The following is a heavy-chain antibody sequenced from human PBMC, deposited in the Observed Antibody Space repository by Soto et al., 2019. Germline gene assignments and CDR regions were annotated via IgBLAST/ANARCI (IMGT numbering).Heavy chain of an antibody. CDR3: ARDGDYFGSGSPPLLSK. CDR2: IYYSGST. J-gene: IGHJ4*02. V-gene: IGHV4-31*03. Sequence: QVQLQESGPGLVMPSQTLSLTCTVSGGSITSDNYCWTSIRQHPVKGLEWMGHIYYSGSTSYNPSLKSRVTISIDTSKNQFSLKLTSVTAADTAVYYCARDGDYFGSGSPPLLSKWGQGTLVTVSS. CDR1: GGSITSDNYC. D-gene: IGHD3-10*01.